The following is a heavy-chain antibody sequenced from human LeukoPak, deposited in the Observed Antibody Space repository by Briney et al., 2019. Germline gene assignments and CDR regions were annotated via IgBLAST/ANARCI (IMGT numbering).Heavy chain of an antibody. CDR1: GTYTLIELS. CDR3: ATLLGETHFFDY. D-gene: IGHD1-26*01. J-gene: IGHJ4*02. V-gene: IGHV1-24*01. CDR2: FDPEDGET. Sequence: ASVKVSCKVSGTYTLIELSMHWVRQAPGKGLEWMGGFDPEDGETNYAQKFKGRVTMTEDTSTDAAYMDLSSLRSEDTAVYYCATLLGETHFFDYWGQGTLVTVSS.